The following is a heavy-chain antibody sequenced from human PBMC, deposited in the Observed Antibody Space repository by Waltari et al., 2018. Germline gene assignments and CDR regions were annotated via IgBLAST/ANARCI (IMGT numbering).Heavy chain of an antibody. Sequence: DVQLVQSGVEVKKPGESLKISCKASGYIFTNYWIGWVRQMPGKGLEWMAIINPGDLLFISSTSFQGLVTVSVDRSISTAFLQWSSLQASDTAIYYCARVAKRDDYNAIDYWGSGTLVTVSS. CDR3: ARVAKRDDYNAIDY. D-gene: IGHD3-16*01. CDR1: GYIFTNYW. CDR2: INPGDLLF. V-gene: IGHV5-51*01. J-gene: IGHJ4*02.